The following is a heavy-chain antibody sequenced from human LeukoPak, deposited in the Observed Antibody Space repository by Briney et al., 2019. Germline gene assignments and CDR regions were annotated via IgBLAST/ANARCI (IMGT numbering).Heavy chain of an antibody. CDR2: IYSGGST. CDR1: GLTVSSNY. J-gene: IGHJ4*02. D-gene: IGHD5-18*01. V-gene: IGHV3-53*01. Sequence: GGSLRLSCAASGLTVSSNYMSWVRQAPGKGLEWVSVIYSGGSTYYADSVKGRFTISRDNSKNTLYLQMNSLRAEDTAVYYCARGSGYSYGYAYFDYWGQGTLVTVSS. CDR3: ARGSGYSYGYAYFDY.